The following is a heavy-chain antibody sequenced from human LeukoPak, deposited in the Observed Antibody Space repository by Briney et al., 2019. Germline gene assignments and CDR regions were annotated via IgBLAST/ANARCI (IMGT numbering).Heavy chain of an antibody. J-gene: IGHJ4*02. Sequence: GGSLRLSCAVSGFSFSSYAMSWVRQAPGKGLEWVSAISASGGSTYYADSVKGRFTISRDNSKNTLYLQMNSLRAEDTAVYYCAKTSSGWYNFDYWGQGTLVTVSS. CDR1: GFSFSSYA. CDR3: AKTSSGWYNFDY. D-gene: IGHD6-13*01. V-gene: IGHV3-23*01. CDR2: ISASGGST.